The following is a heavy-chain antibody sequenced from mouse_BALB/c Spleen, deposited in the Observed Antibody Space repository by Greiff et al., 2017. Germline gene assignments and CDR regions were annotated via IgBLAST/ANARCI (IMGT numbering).Heavy chain of an antibody. D-gene: IGHD2-3*01. CDR1: GYTFTSYW. CDR3: ARVDGYYEGAMDY. CDR2: IYPGDGDT. V-gene: IGHV1-87*01. J-gene: IGHJ4*01. Sequence: VQLQQSGAELARPGASVKLSCKASGYTFTSYWMQWVKQRPGQGLEWIGAIYPGDGDTRYTQKFKGKATLTADKSSSTAYMQLSSLASEDSAVYDCARVDGYYEGAMDYWGQGTSVTVSS.